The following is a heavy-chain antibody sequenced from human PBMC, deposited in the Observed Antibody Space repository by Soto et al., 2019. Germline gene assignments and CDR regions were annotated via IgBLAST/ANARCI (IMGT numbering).Heavy chain of an antibody. CDR1: GFTFSSYE. Sequence: PGGSLRLSCAASGFTFSSYEMNWVRQAPGKGLEWISYIRSGGTTMYYADSVKGRFTISRDNAKNSLYLQMNSLTAEDTAVYYCAGRDGHNRRKAPYYYYYGMNVWGQGTTVTVSS. CDR3: AGRDGHNRRKAPYYYYYGMNV. D-gene: IGHD2-15*01. J-gene: IGHJ6*02. CDR2: IRSGGTTM. V-gene: IGHV3-48*03.